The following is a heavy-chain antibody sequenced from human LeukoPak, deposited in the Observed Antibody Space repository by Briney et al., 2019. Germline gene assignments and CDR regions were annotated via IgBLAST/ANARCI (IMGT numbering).Heavy chain of an antibody. CDR2: ISRSGGST. Sequence: GGSLRLSCAASGFTFSSYAMSWVRQAPGKGLEWVSAISRSGGSTYYADSVKGLFTISSDNSKNTLYLQMNGLRADNTAVYYSAKNTVGATKGLLDYWGQGTRVTVSS. J-gene: IGHJ4*02. CDR1: GFTFSSYA. V-gene: IGHV3-23*01. D-gene: IGHD1-26*01. CDR3: AKNTVGATKGLLDY.